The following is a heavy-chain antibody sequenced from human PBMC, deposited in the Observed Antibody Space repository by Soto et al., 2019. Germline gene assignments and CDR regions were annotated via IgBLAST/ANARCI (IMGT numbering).Heavy chain of an antibody. CDR1: GYTLTELS. CDR2: FDPEDGET. D-gene: IGHD5-12*01. V-gene: IGHV1-24*01. J-gene: IGHJ3*02. CDR3: AKDLRQDGYNRPGAFDI. Sequence: GASVKVSCKVSGYTLTELSMHWVRQAPGKGLEWMGGFDPEDGETIYAQKFQGRVTMTEDTSTDTAYMELSSLRSEDTAVYYCAKDLRQDGYNRPGAFDIWGQGTMVTVSS.